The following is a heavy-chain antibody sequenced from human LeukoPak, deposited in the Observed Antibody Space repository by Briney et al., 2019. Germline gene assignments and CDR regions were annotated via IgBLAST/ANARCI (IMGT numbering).Heavy chain of an antibody. CDR1: GYTFTSYG. CDR3: ARDPQEDYYGSGSFLEGAFDI. D-gene: IGHD3-10*01. V-gene: IGHV1-18*01. Sequence: ASVKVSCKASGYTFTSYGISWVRQAPGQGLEWMGWISAYNGNTNYAQKLRGRVTMTTDTSTSTAYMELRSLRSDDTAVYYCARDPQEDYYGSGSFLEGAFDIWGQGTMVTVSS. J-gene: IGHJ3*02. CDR2: ISAYNGNT.